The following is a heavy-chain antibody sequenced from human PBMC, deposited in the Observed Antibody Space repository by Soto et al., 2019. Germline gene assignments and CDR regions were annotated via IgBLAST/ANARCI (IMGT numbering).Heavy chain of an antibody. V-gene: IGHV3-20*01. Sequence: EVQLVESWGSVIRPGGSLRLSCAASGFAFQNHGMAWVRQVPGKGLEWVAGISGSGVNAGYADSVKGRFTISRDNGDNSLYLEINNLGVEDTALYHCARKPHWQYWYFDLWGRGTLVTVSS. CDR1: GFAFQNHG. J-gene: IGHJ2*01. CDR3: ARKPHWQYWYFDL. D-gene: IGHD1-1*01. CDR2: ISGSGVNA.